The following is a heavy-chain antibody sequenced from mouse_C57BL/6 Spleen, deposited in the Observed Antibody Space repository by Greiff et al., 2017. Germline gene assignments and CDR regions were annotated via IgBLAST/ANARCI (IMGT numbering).Heavy chain of an antibody. J-gene: IGHJ2*01. CDR2: ISSGSSTI. CDR1: GFTFSDYG. CDR3: ARNLYYDYDLDY. V-gene: IGHV5-17*01. D-gene: IGHD2-4*01. Sequence: EVQLVESGGGLVKPGGSLKLSCAASGFTFSDYGMHWVRQAPEKGLEWVAYISSGSSTIYYADTVKGRFPISRDNAKNTLFLQMTSLRSEDTAMYYCARNLYYDYDLDYWGQGTTLTVSS.